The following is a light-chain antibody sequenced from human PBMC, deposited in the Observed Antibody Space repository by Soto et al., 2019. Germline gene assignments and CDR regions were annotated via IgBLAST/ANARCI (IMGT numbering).Light chain of an antibody. J-gene: IGKJ4*01. V-gene: IGKV1-9*01. Sequence: DIQLTQSPSFLSASVGDRVTITCRASQDISDYLAWYQQKPGKAPKLLIYDASTLQSGVPPRFSGSGSGTEFTLTISSLQPEDFATYYCQQLERYPTATFGGGTKVDIK. CDR2: DAS. CDR1: QDISDY. CDR3: QQLERYPTAT.